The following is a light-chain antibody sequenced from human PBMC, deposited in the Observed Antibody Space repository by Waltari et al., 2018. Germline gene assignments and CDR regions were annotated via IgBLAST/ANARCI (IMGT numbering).Light chain of an antibody. CDR3: QQRRNWPPLT. Sequence: ETVLTQSPATLSLSPGDRATLPCRASEDVSIYLAWYQQKPGQAPSLLIYDASNRATGIPTRFSGSGSGTDFTLTISSLEPEDFALYYCQQRRNWPPLTFGGGTKVE. J-gene: IGKJ4*01. V-gene: IGKV3-11*01. CDR1: EDVSIY. CDR2: DAS.